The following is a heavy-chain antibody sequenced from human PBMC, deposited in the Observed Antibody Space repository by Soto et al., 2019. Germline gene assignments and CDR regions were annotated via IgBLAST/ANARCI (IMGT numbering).Heavy chain of an antibody. V-gene: IGHV1-69*13. CDR2: IIPIFGTA. CDR3: AAVGATFDY. J-gene: IGHJ4*02. CDR1: GGTFSSSA. Sequence: GASVKVSCKASGGTFSSSAISWVRQAPGQGPEWMGGIIPIFGTANYAQKFQGRVTITADESTSTAYMELSSLRSEDTAVYYCAAVGATFDYWGQGTLVTVSS. D-gene: IGHD1-26*01.